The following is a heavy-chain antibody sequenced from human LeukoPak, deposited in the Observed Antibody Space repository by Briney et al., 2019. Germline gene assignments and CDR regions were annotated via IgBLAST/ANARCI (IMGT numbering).Heavy chain of an antibody. CDR2: INAGNGNT. CDR3: ARAPSVLDWFDP. V-gene: IGHV1-3*01. CDR1: GYTFTSYA. J-gene: IGHJ5*02. Sequence: ASVKVSCKASGYTFTSYAMHWVRQAPGQRLEWMGWINAGNGNTKYSQKFQGRVTITRDTSASTAYMELSSLRYEDTAVYYCARAPSVLDWFDPWGQGTLVTVSS.